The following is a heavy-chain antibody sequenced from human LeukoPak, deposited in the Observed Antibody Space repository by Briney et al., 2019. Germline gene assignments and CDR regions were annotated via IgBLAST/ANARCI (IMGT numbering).Heavy chain of an antibody. Sequence: GGSLGLSCAASGFTFSSYAMSWVRQAPGKGLEWVSAISGSGGSTYYADSVKGRFTISRDNSKNTLYLQMNSLRAEDTAVYYCAKVGRGPTYAYWGQGTLVTVSS. CDR1: GFTFSSYA. V-gene: IGHV3-23*01. CDR2: ISGSGGST. J-gene: IGHJ4*02. CDR3: AKVGRGPTYAY. D-gene: IGHD2-2*01.